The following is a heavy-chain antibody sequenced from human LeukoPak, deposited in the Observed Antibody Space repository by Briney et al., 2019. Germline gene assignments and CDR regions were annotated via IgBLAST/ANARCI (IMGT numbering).Heavy chain of an antibody. CDR1: GGSISSGDYY. D-gene: IGHD4-17*01. J-gene: IGHJ3*02. CDR2: IYYSGST. Sequence: SQTLSLTCTVSGGSISSGDYYWSWIRQPPGKGLEWIGYIYYSGSTYYNPSLKSRVTMSVDTSKNQFSLKLSSVTAADTAVYYCAREALYGEDAFDIWGQGTMVTVSS. CDR3: AREALYGEDAFDI. V-gene: IGHV4-30-4*01.